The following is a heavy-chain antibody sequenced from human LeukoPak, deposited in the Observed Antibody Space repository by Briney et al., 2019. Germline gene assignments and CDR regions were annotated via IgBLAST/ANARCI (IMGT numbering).Heavy chain of an antibody. CDR3: AARGVVVVPAADGYYYYYMDV. CDR2: FDPEDGET. Sequence: ASVKVSCKVSGYTLTELSMHWVRQAPGKGLEWMGGFDPEDGETIYAQKFQGRVTMTEDTSTDTAYMELSSLRSEDTAVYYCAARGVVVVPAADGYYYYYMDVCGNGTTVTVSS. CDR1: GYTLTELS. J-gene: IGHJ6*03. V-gene: IGHV1-24*01. D-gene: IGHD2-2*01.